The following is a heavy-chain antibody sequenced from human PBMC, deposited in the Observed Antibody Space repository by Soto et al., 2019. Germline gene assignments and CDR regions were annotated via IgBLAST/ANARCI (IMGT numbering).Heavy chain of an antibody. CDR3: ARVDSTQYYDILTGSHDAFDI. CDR1: GFTFSSYS. J-gene: IGHJ3*02. D-gene: IGHD3-9*01. Sequence: GGSLRLSCAASGFTFSSYSMNWVRQAPGKGLEWVSYISSSSSTIYYADSVKGRFTISRDNAKNSLYQQMNSLRAEDTAVYYCARVDSTQYYDILTGSHDAFDIWGQGTMVTVSS. CDR2: ISSSSSTI. V-gene: IGHV3-48*01.